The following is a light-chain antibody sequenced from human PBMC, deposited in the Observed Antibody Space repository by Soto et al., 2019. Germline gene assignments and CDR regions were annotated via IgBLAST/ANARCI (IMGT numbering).Light chain of an antibody. CDR1: QSVLYSSNNKNY. CDR2: WAS. J-gene: IGKJ2*01. CDR3: QQCYRMTDT. Sequence: DIVMTQSPDSLAVSLGERATINCKSSQSVLYSSNNKNYLAWFQQKPGQPPKLLIYWASTRESGVPDRFSGSGSGTECTLTISSLQAEDVAVYYCQQCYRMTDTFVQGTKLEI. V-gene: IGKV4-1*01.